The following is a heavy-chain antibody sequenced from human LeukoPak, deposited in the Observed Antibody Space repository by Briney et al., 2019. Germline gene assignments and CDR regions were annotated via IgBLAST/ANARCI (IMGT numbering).Heavy chain of an antibody. J-gene: IGHJ6*02. D-gene: IGHD3-10*01. CDR1: GGSISSYY. CDR2: IYYSGST. Sequence: SETLSLTCTVSGGSISSYYWSWIRQSPGKGLEWIGYIYYSGSTNYNPSLKSRVTISVDTSKNQFPLKLSSVTAADTAVYYCARGYGSGSYRYYYYGMDVWGQGTTVTVSS. CDR3: ARGYGSGSYRYYYYGMDV. V-gene: IGHV4-59*08.